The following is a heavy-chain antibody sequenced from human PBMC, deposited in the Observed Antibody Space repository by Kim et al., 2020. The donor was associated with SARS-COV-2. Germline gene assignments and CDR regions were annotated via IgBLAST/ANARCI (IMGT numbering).Heavy chain of an antibody. CDR3: ARGQYYYDSSGYHDAFDM. CDR1: GYTFTSYY. J-gene: IGHJ3*02. V-gene: IGHV1-46*01. D-gene: IGHD3-22*01. CDR2: FNPSRGST. Sequence: ASVKVSCKASGYTFTSYYIHWVRQAPGQGLEWMGIFNPSRGSTSYAQKFQGRVTMTRDTSTSTVYMELSSLRSEDTAVYYCARGQYYYDSSGYHDAFDMWGQGTMVTVSS.